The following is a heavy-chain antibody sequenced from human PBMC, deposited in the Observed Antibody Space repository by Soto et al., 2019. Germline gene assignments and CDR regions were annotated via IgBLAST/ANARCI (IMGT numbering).Heavy chain of an antibody. J-gene: IGHJ6*03. Sequence: GASVKVSCKASGYTFTSYDINWVRQATGQGLEWMGWMNPNSGNTGYAQKFQGRVTMTRNTSISTAYMELSSLRSEDTAVYYCASFGPSYYSMDVWGTGTTGTVFS. D-gene: IGHD3-16*01. CDR2: MNPNSGNT. CDR3: ASFGPSYYSMDV. V-gene: IGHV1-8*01. CDR1: GYTFTSYD.